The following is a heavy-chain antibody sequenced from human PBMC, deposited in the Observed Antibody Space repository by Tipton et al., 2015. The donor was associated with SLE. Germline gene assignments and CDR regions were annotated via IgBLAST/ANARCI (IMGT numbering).Heavy chain of an antibody. CDR2: VHYSGGP. CDR3: ARGGLGYSYYYYMDV. V-gene: IGHV4-59*01. J-gene: IGHJ6*03. CDR1: GGSIGSNY. D-gene: IGHD5-18*01. Sequence: TLSLTCTVSGGSIGSNYWSWIRQPPGKGLEWLGYVHYSGGPNYNPSLKSRVTISVDTSKNQFSLKLSSVTAADTAVYYCARGGLGYSYYYYMDVWGKGTTVTVSS.